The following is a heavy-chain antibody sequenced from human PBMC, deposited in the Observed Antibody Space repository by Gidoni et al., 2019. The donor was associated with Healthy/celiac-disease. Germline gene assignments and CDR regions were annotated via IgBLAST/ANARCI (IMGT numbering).Heavy chain of an antibody. CDR2: IDPSASYT. J-gene: IGHJ3*02. CDR3: ARHKGTEYSSSSVPFDI. V-gene: IGHV5-10-1*03. CDR1: GYSFTSYW. Sequence: EVQLVQSGAEVKKPGESLRICWKGSGYSFTSYWIRGVRQLPGQGLEWMGRIDPSASYTNSSPSPHGHVTISADKSISTAYLQWSRLNASDTAMYSCARHKGTEYSSSSVPFDIWGQGTMVTVSS. D-gene: IGHD6-6*01.